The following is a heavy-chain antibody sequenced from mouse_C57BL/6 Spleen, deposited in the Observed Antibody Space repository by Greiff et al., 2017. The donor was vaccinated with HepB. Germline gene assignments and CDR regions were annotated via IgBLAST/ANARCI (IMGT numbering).Heavy chain of an antibody. CDR2: IDPENGDT. J-gene: IGHJ3*01. CDR1: GFNIKDDY. D-gene: IGHD2-5*01. CDR3: TTNYSIHAY. V-gene: IGHV14-4*01. Sequence: EVKLMESGAELVRPGASVKLSCTASGFNIKDDYMHWVKQRPEQGLEWIGWIDPENGDTEYASKFQGKATITADTSSNTAYLQLSSLTSEDTAVYYRTTNYSIHAYWGQGTLVTVSA.